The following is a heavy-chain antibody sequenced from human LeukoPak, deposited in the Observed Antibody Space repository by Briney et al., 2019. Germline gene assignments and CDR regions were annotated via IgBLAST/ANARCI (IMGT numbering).Heavy chain of an antibody. CDR1: GSTFSSYA. CDR3: ARAQTTYYYDSSGYRFDY. CDR2: VSSSSTNK. Sequence: GGSLRLSCAASGSTFSSYAMNWVRQAPGKGLEWVSSVSSSSTNKFYADSVKGRFTISRDDAKNSLYLQMNSLRVEDTAVYYCARAQTTYYYDSSGYRFDYWGQGTLVTVSS. V-gene: IGHV3-21*01. D-gene: IGHD3-22*01. J-gene: IGHJ4*02.